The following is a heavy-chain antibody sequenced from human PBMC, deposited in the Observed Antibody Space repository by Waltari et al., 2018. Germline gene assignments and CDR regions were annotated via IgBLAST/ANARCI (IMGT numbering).Heavy chain of an antibody. Sequence: QVQLQESGPGLVKPSETLSLTCTVSGGSISSYYWSWIRQPPGKGLEWIGYIYYSGSTNYNPSLKSRVTISVDTSKNQFSLKLSSVTAADTAVYYCAGTVGATRADAFDIWGQGTMVTVSS. CDR3: AGTVGATRADAFDI. CDR2: IYYSGST. J-gene: IGHJ3*02. CDR1: GGSISSYY. D-gene: IGHD1-26*01. V-gene: IGHV4-59*01.